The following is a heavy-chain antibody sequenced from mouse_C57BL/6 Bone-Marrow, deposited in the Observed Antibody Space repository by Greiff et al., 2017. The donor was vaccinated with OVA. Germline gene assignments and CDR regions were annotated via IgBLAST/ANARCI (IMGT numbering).Heavy chain of an antibody. CDR1: GYTFTSYW. Sequence: QVQLQQPGAELVKPGASVKMSCKASGYTFTSYWITWVKQRPGQGLEWIGDIYPGSGSTNYNEKFKIKATLTVDTSSSTAYMQLSSLTSEDSAVYYCASYYYGSIYWYFDDWGTGTTVTVSS. CDR3: ASYYYGSIYWYFDD. D-gene: IGHD1-1*01. V-gene: IGHV1-55*01. J-gene: IGHJ1*03. CDR2: IYPGSGST.